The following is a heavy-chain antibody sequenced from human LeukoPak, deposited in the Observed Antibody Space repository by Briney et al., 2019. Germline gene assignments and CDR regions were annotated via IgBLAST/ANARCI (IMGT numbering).Heavy chain of an antibody. CDR2: IYSGGRT. CDR1: GFTFSSYV. D-gene: IGHD3-22*01. V-gene: IGHV3-53*01. CDR3: AIYDSSGYYNY. J-gene: IGHJ4*02. Sequence: GGSLRLSCAASGFTFSSYVMSWVRQAPGKGLEWVSVIYSGGRTFYADSVKGRFTISRDNSKNTLYLQMNSLRAEDTAVYYCAIYDSSGYYNYWGQGTLVTVSS.